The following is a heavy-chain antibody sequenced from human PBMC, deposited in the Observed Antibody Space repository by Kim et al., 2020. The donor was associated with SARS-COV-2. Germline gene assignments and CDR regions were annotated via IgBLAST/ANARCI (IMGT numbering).Heavy chain of an antibody. J-gene: IGHJ3*02. CDR2: ISWNSGSI. CDR3: ANSFTMVRGVITNAFDI. CDR1: GFTFDDYA. V-gene: IGHV3-9*01. D-gene: IGHD3-10*01. Sequence: GGSLRLSCAASGFTFDDYAMHWVRQAPGKGLEWVSGISWNSGSIGYADSVKGRFTISRDNAKNSLYLQMNSLRAEDTALYYCANSFTMVRGVITNAFDIWGQGTMVTVSS.